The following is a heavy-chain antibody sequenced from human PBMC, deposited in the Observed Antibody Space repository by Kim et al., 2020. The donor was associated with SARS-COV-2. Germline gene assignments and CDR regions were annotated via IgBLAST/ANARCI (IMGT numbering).Heavy chain of an antibody. CDR2: ISAYNGNT. D-gene: IGHD5-18*01. Sequence: ASVKVSCKASGYTFTSYGISWVRQAPGQGLEWMGWISAYNGNTNYAQKLQGRVTMTTDTSTSTAYMELRSLRSDDTAVYYCARDLLDTAMVNSLDYYGMEVWGQGTTVTVSS. J-gene: IGHJ6*02. V-gene: IGHV1-18*01. CDR1: GYTFTSYG. CDR3: ARDLLDTAMVNSLDYYGMEV.